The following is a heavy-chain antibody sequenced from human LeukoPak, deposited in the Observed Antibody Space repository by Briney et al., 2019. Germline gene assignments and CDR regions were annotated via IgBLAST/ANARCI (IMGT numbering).Heavy chain of an antibody. J-gene: IGHJ4*02. CDR1: EFTFSSYW. CDR2: INQDGSVK. D-gene: IGHD3-10*01. Sequence: GGSLRLSCAASEFTFSSYWMSWVRQAPGKGLEWVANINQDGSVKSCVDSVKGRFTISRDSAKNSLYLQMNTLRAEDTAVYYCARDYYGSVDYWGQGTLVTVSA. CDR3: ARDYYGSVDY. V-gene: IGHV3-7*04.